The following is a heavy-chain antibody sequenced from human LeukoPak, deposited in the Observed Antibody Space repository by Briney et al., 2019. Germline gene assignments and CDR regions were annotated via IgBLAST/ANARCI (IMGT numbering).Heavy chain of an antibody. CDR3: ARLGGGGYLQVWSYTMGV. J-gene: IGHJ6*03. D-gene: IGHD3-10*01. V-gene: IGHV3-23*01. CDR2: ISGSGGSS. CDR1: GFTFSSYA. Sequence: AGSLRLSCAASGFTFSSYAMNCVRQAPGKGLEWVSAISGSGGSSYYGDSMTGRFTISRDNSKNTLYLQMNSLSAEDTALYYCARLGGGGYLQVWSYTMGVRGKGTTVTVSS.